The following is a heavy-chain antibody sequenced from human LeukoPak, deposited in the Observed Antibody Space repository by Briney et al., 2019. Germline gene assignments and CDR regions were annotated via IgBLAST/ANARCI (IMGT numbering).Heavy chain of an antibody. D-gene: IGHD2-2*03. V-gene: IGHV3-15*01. CDR1: GFTFSNAW. CDR3: TTDTWITDY. CDR2: IKSKTDGETT. Sequence: GESLRLSCAASGFTFSNAWMSWVRQAPGKGLEWVGRIKSKTDGETTDYAAPVKGRFTISRNDSKNTLYLQMNSLKTEDTAVYYCTTDTWITDYWGQGTLVTVSS. J-gene: IGHJ4*02.